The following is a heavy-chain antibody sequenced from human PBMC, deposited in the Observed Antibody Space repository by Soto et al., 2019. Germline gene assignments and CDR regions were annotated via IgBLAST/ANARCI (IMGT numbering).Heavy chain of an antibody. V-gene: IGHV1-46*01. CDR2: INPSGGTT. CDR3: ASDRRVIVPAGWSTGWFDT. CDR1: GYTFTSYY. Sequence: QVQLVQSGAEVKKPGASVKISCKASGYTFTSYYVHWVRQDPGQGLEWMGRINPSGGTTRYEQKFHGSTTMTRDTAKSTVYRELSSLRSEDAAVYFCASDRRVIVPAGWSTGWFDTWGQGTLVTVSS. D-gene: IGHD2-2*01. J-gene: IGHJ5*02.